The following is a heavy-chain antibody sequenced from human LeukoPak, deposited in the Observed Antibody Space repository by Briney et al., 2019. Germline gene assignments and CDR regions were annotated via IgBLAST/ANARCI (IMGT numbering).Heavy chain of an antibody. CDR2: NYSGGST. Sequence: GGDPRPSFAAVGCAFSSNYMRWGRRAPGKGVGGGSVNYSGGSTYYENTVKGRVTISTDNSKNTLYLQMNSLRAEDTAVYYCARDSGSSWYDDAFYIWGQGTMVTVSS. D-gene: IGHD6-13*01. V-gene: IGHV3-66*01. CDR1: GCAFSSNY. J-gene: IGHJ3*02. CDR3: ARDSGSSWYDDAFYI.